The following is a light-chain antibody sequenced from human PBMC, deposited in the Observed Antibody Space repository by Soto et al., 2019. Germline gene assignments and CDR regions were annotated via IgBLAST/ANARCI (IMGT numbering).Light chain of an antibody. CDR3: QQYGSSPRT. J-gene: IGKJ1*01. CDR2: GAS. Sequence: EIVLTQSPGTLSLSPGERATLSCRASQSVRSSFLAWYQQRPGQAPRLLIYGASSRATGIPDRFSASGAGTDFTLTISRLEPEDFAVYYCQQYGSSPRTFGQGTKVEIK. CDR1: QSVRSSF. V-gene: IGKV3-20*01.